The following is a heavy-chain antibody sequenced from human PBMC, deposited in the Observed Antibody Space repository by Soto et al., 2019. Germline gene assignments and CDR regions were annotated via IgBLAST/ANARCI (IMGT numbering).Heavy chain of an antibody. Sequence: SETLSLTCTVSGGSISSYYWSWIRQPPGKGLEWIGYIYYSGSTNYNPSLKSRVTISVDTSKDQFSLKLSSVTAADTAVYYCARVDYGDFSHFDYWGQGTLVTVSS. CDR2: IYYSGST. D-gene: IGHD4-17*01. J-gene: IGHJ4*02. V-gene: IGHV4-59*01. CDR1: GGSISSYY. CDR3: ARVDYGDFSHFDY.